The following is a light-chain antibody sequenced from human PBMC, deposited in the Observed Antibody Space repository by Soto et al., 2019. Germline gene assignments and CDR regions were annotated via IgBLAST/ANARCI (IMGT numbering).Light chain of an antibody. CDR3: ATWDDSLNGRV. J-gene: IGLJ2*01. V-gene: IGLV1-44*01. CDR1: SSSIGSYT. CDR2: GHN. Sequence: QSVLTQPPSASGTPGQRVTISCSGSSSSIGSYTVNWYQQLPGTAPKLLIYGHNQRPSGVPDRFSGSKSGTSASLAISGLQSEDEAEYYCATWDDSLNGRVFGGGTKLTVL.